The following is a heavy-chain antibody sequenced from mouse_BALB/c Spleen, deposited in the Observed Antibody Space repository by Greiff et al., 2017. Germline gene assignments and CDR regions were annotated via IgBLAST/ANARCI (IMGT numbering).Heavy chain of an antibody. CDR1: GYTFTDYA. Sequence: VQLQQSGAELVRPGVSVSISCKGSGYTFTDYAMHWVKQSHAKSLEWLGVISTYYGDASYNQKFKGKATMTVDKSSSTAYMELARLTSEDSAIYYCARQPWFAYWGQGTLVTVSA. CDR2: ISTYYGDA. CDR3: ARQPWFAY. J-gene: IGHJ3*01. V-gene: IGHV1S137*01.